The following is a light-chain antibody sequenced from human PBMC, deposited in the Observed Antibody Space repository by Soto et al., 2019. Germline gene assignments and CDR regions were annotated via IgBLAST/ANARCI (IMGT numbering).Light chain of an antibody. CDR1: QSVSSY. Sequence: IVLTQSPATLSLSPGERATLSCRASQSVSSYLAWYQHKPGQAPRLLIYDASNRATGIPAGFSGSGSGTDFTLTISSLEPEDFAVYYCHQRANWPRTFGQGTKVEIK. J-gene: IGKJ1*01. V-gene: IGKV3-11*01. CDR2: DAS. CDR3: HQRANWPRT.